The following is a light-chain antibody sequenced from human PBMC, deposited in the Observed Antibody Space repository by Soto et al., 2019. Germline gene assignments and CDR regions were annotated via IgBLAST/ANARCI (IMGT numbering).Light chain of an antibody. CDR1: QSVSNY. Sequence: ETVMTQSPATLSVSPGGRATLSCRASQSVSNYLAWYQQKTGQAPRLLIYDVSTRATGVPARFSGSGSGTEFTLTITSLQSEDFAVYYCQQYYHWRRTFGQGTKVDIK. CDR2: DVS. CDR3: QQYYHWRRT. J-gene: IGKJ1*01. V-gene: IGKV3-15*01.